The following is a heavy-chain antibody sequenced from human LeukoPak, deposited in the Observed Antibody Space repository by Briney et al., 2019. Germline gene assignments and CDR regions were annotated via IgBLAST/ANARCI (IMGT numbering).Heavy chain of an antibody. CDR3: ARDEYCGGDCYYYFDY. Sequence: ASVKVSCKASGYTFTGYYMHWVRQAPGQGLEWMGWINPNSGGTNYAQKFQGRVTMTRDTSISTAYMELSRLRSDDTAVYYCARDEYCGGDCYYYFDYWGQGTLVTVSS. D-gene: IGHD2-21*02. J-gene: IGHJ4*02. V-gene: IGHV1-2*02. CDR1: GYTFTGYY. CDR2: INPNSGGT.